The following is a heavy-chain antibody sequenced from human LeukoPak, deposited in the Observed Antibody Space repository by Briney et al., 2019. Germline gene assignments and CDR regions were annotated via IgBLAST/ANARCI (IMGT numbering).Heavy chain of an antibody. J-gene: IGHJ5*02. D-gene: IGHD5/OR15-5a*01. Sequence: GGSLRLSCAASGFTFSDFWMSWVRQAPGKGLEWVANIDQDGSDKNYVGSVKGRFTISRDDAKNSLFLQMNSLRAEDTAVYYCARESTEDRPGSWGQATLVTVSS. CDR3: ARESTEDRPGS. CDR1: GFTFSDFW. CDR2: IDQDGSDK. V-gene: IGHV3-7*01.